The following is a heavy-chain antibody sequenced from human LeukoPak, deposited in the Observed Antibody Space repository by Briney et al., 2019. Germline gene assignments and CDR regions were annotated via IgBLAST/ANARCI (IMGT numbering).Heavy chain of an antibody. CDR2: ISAYNGNT. CDR1: GYTFSKFV. J-gene: IGHJ6*02. CDR3: AREWVVVAANDYYGMGD. D-gene: IGHD2-15*01. Sequence: ASVRVSCKTSGYTFSKFVITWVRQAPGQGLESMGWISAYNGNTNYAQKLQGRVTMTTDTSTSTAYMELRSLRSDDTAVYYCAREWVVVAANDYYGMGDWGQGTTVTVSS. V-gene: IGHV1-18*01.